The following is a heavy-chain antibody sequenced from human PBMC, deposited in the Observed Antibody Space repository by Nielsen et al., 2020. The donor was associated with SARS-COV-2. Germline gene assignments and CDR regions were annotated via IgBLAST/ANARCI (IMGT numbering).Heavy chain of an antibody. CDR3: ARDRYYDILTGYETWFDP. Sequence: GESLKISCAASGFTFSSYWMSWVRQAPGKGVEWVANIKQDGSEKYYVDSVKGRFNISRDNAKNSLYLQMNSLRAEDTALYHCARDRYYDILTGYETWFDPWGQGTLVTVSS. CDR2: IKQDGSEK. J-gene: IGHJ5*02. CDR1: GFTFSSYW. D-gene: IGHD3-9*01. V-gene: IGHV3-7*03.